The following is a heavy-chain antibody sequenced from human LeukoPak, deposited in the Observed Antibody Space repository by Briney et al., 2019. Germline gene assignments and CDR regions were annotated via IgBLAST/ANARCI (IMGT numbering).Heavy chain of an antibody. CDR2: ISGSGVST. V-gene: IGHV3-23*01. Sequence: GGSLRLSCAASGFTSSTYAISWVRQAPGKGLEWVSTISGSGVSTYYADSVKGRFTISRDTSKNTLYLQMNSLRAEDTAVYYCAKQWAGTGYDFDIWGQGTVVTFSS. D-gene: IGHD3/OR15-3a*01. CDR3: AKQWAGTGYDFDI. J-gene: IGHJ3*02. CDR1: GFTSSTYA.